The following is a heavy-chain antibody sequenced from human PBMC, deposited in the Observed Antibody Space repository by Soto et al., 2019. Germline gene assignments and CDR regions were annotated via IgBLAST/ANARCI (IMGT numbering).Heavy chain of an antibody. CDR2: IVGNGGAT. V-gene: IGHV3-23*01. CDR1: GFTFSTYA. CDR3: ARRGFYIYYFAY. J-gene: IGHJ4*02. Sequence: PGGSLRLSCAASGFTFSTYAMNWVRQAPGKGLEWVAGIVGNGGATYYADSVMGRFTISRDNAKNSLYLQMNSLRAEDTAVYYCARRGFYIYYFAYWGQGTLVTVSS. D-gene: IGHD3-10*01.